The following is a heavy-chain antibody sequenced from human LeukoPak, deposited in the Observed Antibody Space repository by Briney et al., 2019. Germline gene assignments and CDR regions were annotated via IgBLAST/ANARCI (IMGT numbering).Heavy chain of an antibody. CDR2: INHSGST. CDR1: GGSFSGNY. J-gene: IGHJ5*02. V-gene: IGHV4-34*01. CDR3: ASAAAGTSSAWFDP. Sequence: SETLSLTCAVYGGSFSGNYWSWIRPPPGKGLEWIGEINHSGSTNYNPSLKSRVTISVDTSKNQFSLKLSSVTAADTAVYYCASAAAGTSSAWFDPWGQGTLVTVSS. D-gene: IGHD6-13*01.